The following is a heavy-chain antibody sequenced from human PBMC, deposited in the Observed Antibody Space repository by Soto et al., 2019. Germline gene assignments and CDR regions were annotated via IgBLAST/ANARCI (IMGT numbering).Heavy chain of an antibody. CDR3: ASDSGYAGS. D-gene: IGHD5-12*01. CDR1: ADTLVN. Sequence: QAQLVQSGAEVKKPGASVKVSCKASADTLVNIHWVRQAPGPRLEWMGWINAGNGDTKYSQKFQGRVTITRDTSANTAHMELSSLRSEDTAVYYCASDSGYAGSWGQGTLVTISS. J-gene: IGHJ5*02. CDR2: INAGNGDT. V-gene: IGHV1-3*01.